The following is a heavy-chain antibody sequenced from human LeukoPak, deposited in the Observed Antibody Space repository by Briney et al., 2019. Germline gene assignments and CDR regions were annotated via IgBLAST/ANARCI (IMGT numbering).Heavy chain of an antibody. CDR1: GYTFTRYA. J-gene: IGHJ6*03. D-gene: IGHD3-3*01. Sequence: ASVKVSCKASGYTFTRYAVNWVRQAPGQGLEWMGWINAKTGNPTYAQGFTGRFVFSLDTSVTTAYLQISSLKDEDTAVYYCARSWGNDFWSGYSPSYYYYMDVWGKGTTVTVSS. CDR3: ARSWGNDFWSGYSPSYYYYMDV. V-gene: IGHV7-4-1*02. CDR2: INAKTGNP.